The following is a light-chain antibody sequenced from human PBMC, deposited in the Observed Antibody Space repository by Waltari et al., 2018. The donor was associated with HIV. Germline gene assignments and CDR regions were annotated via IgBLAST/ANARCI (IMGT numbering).Light chain of an antibody. V-gene: IGKV1-39*01. CDR3: QQSYLTPRT. CDR2: VSS. CDR1: QNIGSY. Sequence: DVQMNQSPPALTASVGDTVTITCRASQNIGSYLNWYQGRPGRAPTLLIYVSSKLQSGVPSRFSGSGAGTDFALTITDLQVEDFVVYSCQQSYLTPRTFGQGT. J-gene: IGKJ1*01.